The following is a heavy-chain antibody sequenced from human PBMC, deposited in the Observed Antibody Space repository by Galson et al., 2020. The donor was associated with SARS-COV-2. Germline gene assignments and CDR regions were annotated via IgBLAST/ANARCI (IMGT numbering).Heavy chain of an antibody. V-gene: IGHV3-48*01. J-gene: IGHJ3*02. CDR3: ARGRFYYDI. CDR2: IGSSTSNI. Sequence: LSLTCAASGFTFSSYSMNWVRQAPGRGLEWVSYIGSSTSNIYHADSVKGRFTISRDNAKNSLYLQMNSLRAEDTAVYYCARGRFYYDIWGQGTMVTVSS. D-gene: IGHD3-10*01. CDR1: GFTFSSYS.